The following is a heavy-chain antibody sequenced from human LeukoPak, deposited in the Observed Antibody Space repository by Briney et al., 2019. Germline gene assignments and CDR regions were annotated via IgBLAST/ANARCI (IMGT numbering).Heavy chain of an antibody. V-gene: IGHV3-66*01. Sequence: GGSLILSCAASGFTVSSNYMSWVRQAPGKGLEWVSVIYSGGSTYYADSVKGRFTISRDNSKNTLYLQMNSLRAEDTAVYYCARYNDYSSAFDIWGQGTMVTVSS. CDR1: GFTVSSNY. CDR3: ARYNDYSSAFDI. D-gene: IGHD4-11*01. CDR2: IYSGGST. J-gene: IGHJ3*02.